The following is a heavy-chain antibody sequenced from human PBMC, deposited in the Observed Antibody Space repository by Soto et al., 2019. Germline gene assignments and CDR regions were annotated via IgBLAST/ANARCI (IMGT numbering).Heavy chain of an antibody. V-gene: IGHV4-59*01. CDR1: GGSISSYY. Sequence: ETLSLTCTVSGGSISSYYWSWIRQPPGKGLEWIGYIYYSGSTNYNPSLKSRVTISVDTSKNQFSLKLSSVTAADTAVYYCARDKGYCSGGSCYPLNWFDPWGQGTLVTVSS. CDR2: IYYSGST. CDR3: ARDKGYCSGGSCYPLNWFDP. D-gene: IGHD2-15*01. J-gene: IGHJ5*02.